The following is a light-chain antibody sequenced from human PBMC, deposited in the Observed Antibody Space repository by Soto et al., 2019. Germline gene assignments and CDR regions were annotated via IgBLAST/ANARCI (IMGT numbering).Light chain of an antibody. J-gene: IGLJ2*01. CDR1: TGTVTSGHY. CDR2: DTS. V-gene: IGLV7-46*01. CDR3: LLSYSGARI. Sequence: QAVVTQEPSLTVSPGGTVTLTCGSDTGTVTSGHYPYWFQQKPGQAPRTLIYDTSNKHSWTPARFSGSLLGGKAALTLSGPQPEDEVEYYCLLSYSGARIFGGGTQLTVL.